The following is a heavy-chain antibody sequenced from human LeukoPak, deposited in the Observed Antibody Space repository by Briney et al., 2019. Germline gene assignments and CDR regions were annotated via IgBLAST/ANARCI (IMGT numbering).Heavy chain of an antibody. CDR3: ASGVGATGFDY. CDR2: IYHSGST. J-gene: IGHJ4*02. D-gene: IGHD1-26*01. CDR1: GYSISGGYY. V-gene: IGHV4-38-2*01. Sequence: SETLSLTCAVSGYSISGGYYWGWIRQPPGKGLEWIGSIYHSGSTYYNPSLKSRVTISVDTSKNQFSLKLSSVTAADTAVYYCASGVGATGFDYWGQGTLVTVSS.